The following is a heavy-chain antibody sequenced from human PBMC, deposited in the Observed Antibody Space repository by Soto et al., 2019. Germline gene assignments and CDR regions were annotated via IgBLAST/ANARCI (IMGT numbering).Heavy chain of an antibody. CDR3: ARDRRFLEWLLKTRYYYYGMDV. V-gene: IGHV3-33*01. D-gene: IGHD3-3*01. J-gene: IGHJ6*02. CDR1: GFTFSSYG. Sequence: QVQLVESGGGVVQPGRSLRLSCAASGFTFSSYGMHWVRQAPGKGLEWVAVIWYDGSNKYYVDSVKGRFTIYRDNSKNTRYLEMNCLRAEDTAVYYCARDRRFLEWLLKTRYYYYGMDVWGQGTTVTVSS. CDR2: IWYDGSNK.